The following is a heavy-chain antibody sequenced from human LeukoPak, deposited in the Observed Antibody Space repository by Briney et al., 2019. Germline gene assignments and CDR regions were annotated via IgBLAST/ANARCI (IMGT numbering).Heavy chain of an antibody. J-gene: IGHJ5*02. D-gene: IGHD5-12*01. CDR2: TIQDGSEK. CDR1: GFIFSDYW. V-gene: IGHV3-7*01. CDR3: ARRGYSFGLDP. Sequence: GGSLRLSCAASGFIFSDYWMSWVRQAPGKGLEWVANTIQDGSEKYYADSVKGRFTISRDNARNSLHLQMNSLRAEDTAVYYCARRGYSFGLDPWGQGTLVTVSS.